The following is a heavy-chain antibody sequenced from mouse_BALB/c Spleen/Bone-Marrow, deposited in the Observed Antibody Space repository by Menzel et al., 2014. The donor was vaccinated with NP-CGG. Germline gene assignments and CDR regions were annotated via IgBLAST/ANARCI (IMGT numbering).Heavy chain of an antibody. Sequence: VQRVESGPALAAPSQSLFITCTVSGLSLTSYGVHWVRQPPGKGLEWLGVIWAGGSTNYNSALMSRLSISKDNSKSQVFLKMNSLQTDDTAMYYCAREATMITWFAYWGQGTLVTVSA. CDR3: AREATMITWFAY. D-gene: IGHD2-4*01. CDR2: IWAGGST. V-gene: IGHV2-9*02. CDR1: GLSLTSYG. J-gene: IGHJ3*01.